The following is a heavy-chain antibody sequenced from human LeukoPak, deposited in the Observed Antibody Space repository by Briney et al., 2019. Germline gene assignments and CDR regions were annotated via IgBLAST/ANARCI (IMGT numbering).Heavy chain of an antibody. Sequence: GGSLRLSCAASGFTFSSYAMSWVRQAPGKGLEWVSVISGSGGSTYYADSVKGRFTISRDNSKNTLYLQMNSLRAEYTAVYSCAKSPSSGWYRGAPDYWGQGNLVTVSS. CDR1: GFTFSSYA. D-gene: IGHD6-19*01. V-gene: IGHV3-23*01. CDR2: ISGSGGST. J-gene: IGHJ4*02. CDR3: AKSPSSGWYRGAPDY.